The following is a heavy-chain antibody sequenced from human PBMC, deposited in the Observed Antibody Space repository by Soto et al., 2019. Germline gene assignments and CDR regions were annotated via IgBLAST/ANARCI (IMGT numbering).Heavy chain of an antibody. CDR3: ATHHRDIVGYYYYGLDV. CDR2: IYPGDSDT. V-gene: IGHV5-51*01. J-gene: IGHJ6*02. Sequence: GESLKISCKGSGYSFTSYWIGWVRQMPGKGLEWMGIIYPGDSDTRYSPSFQGQVTISADKSISTAYLQWSSLKASDTAMYYCATHHRDIVGYYYYGLDVWGQRRTVTVSS. D-gene: IGHD5-12*01. CDR1: GYSFTSYW.